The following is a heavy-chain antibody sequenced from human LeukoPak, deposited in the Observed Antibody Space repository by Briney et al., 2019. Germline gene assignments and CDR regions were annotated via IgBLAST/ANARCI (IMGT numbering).Heavy chain of an antibody. CDR3: ATDRGFYGGNSEYYFDY. CDR2: FDPEDGET. CDR1: GYTLTELS. V-gene: IGHV1-24*01. J-gene: IGHJ4*02. Sequence: ASAKVSCKVSGYTLTELSMHWVRQAPGKGLEWMGGFDPEDGETIYAQKFQGRVTMTEDTSTDTAYMELSSLRSEDTAVYYCATDRGFYGGNSEYYFDYWGQGTLVTVSS. D-gene: IGHD4-23*01.